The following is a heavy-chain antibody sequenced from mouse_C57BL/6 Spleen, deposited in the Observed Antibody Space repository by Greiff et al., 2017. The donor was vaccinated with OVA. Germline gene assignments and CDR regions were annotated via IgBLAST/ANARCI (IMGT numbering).Heavy chain of an antibody. Sequence: VKLVESGPELVKPGASVKISCKASGYAFSSSWMNWVKQRPGKGLEWIGRIYPGDGDTNYNGKFKGKATLTADKSSSTAYMQLSSLTSEDSAVYFCARQDYGNYVTAYWGQGTLVTVSA. CDR3: ARQDYGNYVTAY. CDR2: IYPGDGDT. D-gene: IGHD2-1*01. J-gene: IGHJ3*01. CDR1: GYAFSSSW. V-gene: IGHV1-82*01.